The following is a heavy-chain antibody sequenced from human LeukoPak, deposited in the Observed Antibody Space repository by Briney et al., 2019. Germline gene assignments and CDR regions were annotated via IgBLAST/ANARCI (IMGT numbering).Heavy chain of an antibody. CDR3: AREFAPGWFDP. D-gene: IGHD3-10*01. CDR2: INSDGSIT. V-gene: IGHV3-74*01. J-gene: IGHJ5*02. CDR1: GFTFTTYW. Sequence: GGSLRLSCAASGFTFTTYWMHWVRQAPGKGLVWVSHINSDGSITSYADSVKGRFTISRDNAKNTLYLQMNSLRAEDTAVYYCAREFAPGWFDPWGQGTLVTVSS.